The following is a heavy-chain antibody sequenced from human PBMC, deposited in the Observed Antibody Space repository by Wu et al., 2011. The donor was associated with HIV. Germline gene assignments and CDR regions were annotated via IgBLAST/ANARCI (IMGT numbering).Heavy chain of an antibody. D-gene: IGHD2/OR15-2a*01. CDR3: ARGQEVLGS. CDR1: GGTFDIYD. V-gene: IGHV1-8*03. CDR2: MNPDSGNT. Sequence: QVQLVQSGAEMKKPGSSVKVSCKSSGGTFDIYDINWVRQATGQGLEWMGWMNPDSGNTGYAQKFQGRVTITRNTSISTAYMELSSLRSEDTAVYYCARGQEVLGSWGQGTLVTVSS. J-gene: IGHJ5*02.